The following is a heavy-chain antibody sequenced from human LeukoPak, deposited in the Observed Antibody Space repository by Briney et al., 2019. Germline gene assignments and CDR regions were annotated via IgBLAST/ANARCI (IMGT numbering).Heavy chain of an antibody. CDR2: ISSSRSYI. J-gene: IGHJ4*02. CDR1: GFTFSSYS. V-gene: IGHV3-21*01. Sequence: PGGSLRLSCAASGFTFSSYSMNWVRQAPGKGLEWVSSISSSRSYIYYADSVKGRFTISRDNAKNSLYLQMNSLRAEDTAVYYCASPGPFDYWGQGTLVTVSS. CDR3: ASPGPFDY.